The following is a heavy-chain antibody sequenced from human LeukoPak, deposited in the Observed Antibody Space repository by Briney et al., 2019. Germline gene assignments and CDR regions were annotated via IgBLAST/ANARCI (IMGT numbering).Heavy chain of an antibody. Sequence: GGSLRLSCAASGFTFSSYDMSWVRQAPGKGLEWVSGISGSGGSTYYADSVKGRFTISRDNSKNTLFLQMNSLRAEDTAIYYCATYRQVLLPFESWGQGTLVTVSS. CDR1: GFTFSSYD. J-gene: IGHJ4*02. V-gene: IGHV3-23*01. CDR2: ISGSGGST. CDR3: ATYRQVLLPFES. D-gene: IGHD5-18*01.